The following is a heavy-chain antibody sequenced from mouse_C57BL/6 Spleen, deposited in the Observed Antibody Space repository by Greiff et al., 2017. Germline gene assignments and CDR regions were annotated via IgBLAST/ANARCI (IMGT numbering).Heavy chain of an antibody. CDR2: IYPSDSET. V-gene: IGHV1-61*01. CDR1: GYTFTSYW. D-gene: IGHD1-1*01. Sequence: QVQLQQPGAELVRPGSSVKLSCKASGYTFTSYWMDWVKQRPGQGLEWIGNIYPSDSETHYNQKFKDKATLTVDKSSSTAYMQLSSLTSEDSAVYYCARSGDGFFAYWGQGTLVTVSA. J-gene: IGHJ3*01. CDR3: ARSGDGFFAY.